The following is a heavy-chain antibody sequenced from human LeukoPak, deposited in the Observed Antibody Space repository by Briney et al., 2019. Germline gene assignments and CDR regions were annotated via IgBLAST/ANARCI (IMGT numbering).Heavy chain of an antibody. J-gene: IGHJ4*02. CDR2: IQSDGSDQ. CDR3: AKRDGYNSGPFDY. D-gene: IGHD5-24*01. CDR1: GFTFSSYG. Sequence: GGSLRLSRAASGFTFSSYGMHWVRQAPGKGLEWVAFIQSDGSDQYYADSVKGRLSISRDNSKNTLYLQMNSLRTEDTAVYYCAKRDGYNSGPFDYWGQGTLVTVSS. V-gene: IGHV3-30*02.